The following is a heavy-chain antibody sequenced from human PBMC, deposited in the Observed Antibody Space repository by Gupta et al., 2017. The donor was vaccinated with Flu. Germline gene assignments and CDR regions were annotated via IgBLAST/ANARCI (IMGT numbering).Heavy chain of an antibody. CDR3: ARGSDGSGIFSYFYFYYMDV. D-gene: IGHD3-10*01. CDR1: GFIFNSYA. Sequence: QVKLVESGGGVVQPGRSLRLSCATSGFIFNSYAMHWVRQAPGKGLEWVAAVSYDGNNKYYADSVKGRFTISRDNSKNTLYLQMNSLRAEDTAVYYCARGSDGSGIFSYFYFYYMDVWGKGTTVTVSS. V-gene: IGHV3-30-3*01. J-gene: IGHJ6*03. CDR2: VSYDGNNK.